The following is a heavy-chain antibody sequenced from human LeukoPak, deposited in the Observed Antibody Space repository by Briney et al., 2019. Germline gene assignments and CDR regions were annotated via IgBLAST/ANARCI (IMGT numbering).Heavy chain of an antibody. CDR3: ARGPVLLWFGERRFDP. Sequence: SETLSLTCAVYGGSFSGYYWSWIRQPPGKGLEWIGEINHSGSTNYNPSLKSRVTISVDTSKSQFSLKLSSVTAADTAVYYCARGPVLLWFGERRFDPWGQGTLVTVSS. CDR1: GGSFSGYY. CDR2: INHSGST. J-gene: IGHJ5*02. V-gene: IGHV4-34*01. D-gene: IGHD3-10*01.